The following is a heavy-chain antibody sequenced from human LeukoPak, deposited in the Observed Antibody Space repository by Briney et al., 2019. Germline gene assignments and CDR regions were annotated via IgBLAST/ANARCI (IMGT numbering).Heavy chain of an antibody. V-gene: IGHV3-23*01. CDR3: AKSQTSNYYYMDV. CDR1: GFTVSSNY. J-gene: IGHJ6*03. D-gene: IGHD3-3*02. Sequence: GGSLRLSCAASGFTVSSNYMSWVRQAPGKGLEWVSDIGGSGVITDYADSVKGRFTISRDNSKNTLYLQMNSLRAEDTAVYFCAKSQTSNYYYMDVWGKGTTVTVSS. CDR2: IGGSGVIT.